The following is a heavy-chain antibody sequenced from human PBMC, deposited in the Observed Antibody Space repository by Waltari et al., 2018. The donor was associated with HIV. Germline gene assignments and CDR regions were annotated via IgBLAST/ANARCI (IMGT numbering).Heavy chain of an antibody. CDR2: TNHSGST. CDR1: GGASSGYY. J-gene: IGHJ5*01. CDR3: ARANYHDGSPLAHDS. V-gene: IGHV4-34*01. Sequence: QVQLQQWGAGLLKPSEPLSPTCAVYGGASSGYYWSWVRQSPGKGLEWIGETNHSGSTNYNPSLKSRVTISIDMSTKQFSLNLSSVTAADTAVYYCARANYHDGSPLAHDSWGQGTLVTVSS. D-gene: IGHD3-16*01.